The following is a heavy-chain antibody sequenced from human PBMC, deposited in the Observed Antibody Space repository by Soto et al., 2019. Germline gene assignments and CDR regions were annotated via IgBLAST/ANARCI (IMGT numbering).Heavy chain of an antibody. CDR1: GYSFSNYW. J-gene: IGHJ4*02. V-gene: IGHV5-51*01. CDR2: IYPGDSDT. D-gene: IGHD3-9*01. Sequence: PGESLKISCKGGGYSFSNYWIGWVRQMPGKGLEWMGIIYPGDSDTRYSPSFQGQVTISADKSISTAYLQWSSLKASDTAMYYCARSTYYYTLSGFFGYWGQGTLVTVSS. CDR3: ARSTYYYTLSGFFGY.